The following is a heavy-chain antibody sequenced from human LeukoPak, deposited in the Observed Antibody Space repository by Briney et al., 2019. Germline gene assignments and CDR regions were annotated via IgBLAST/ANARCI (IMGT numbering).Heavy chain of an antibody. Sequence: GGSLRLSCTASGFTFGDYAMSWVRQAPGKGLEWVGFIRSKAYGGTTEYAASVKGRFTISRDDSKSIAHLQMNSLKTEDTAVYYCTREVYYDSSGYYYYNYFDYWGQGTLVTVSS. CDR2: IRSKAYGGTT. CDR1: GFTFGDYA. CDR3: TREVYYDSSGYYYYNYFDY. V-gene: IGHV3-49*04. J-gene: IGHJ4*02. D-gene: IGHD3-22*01.